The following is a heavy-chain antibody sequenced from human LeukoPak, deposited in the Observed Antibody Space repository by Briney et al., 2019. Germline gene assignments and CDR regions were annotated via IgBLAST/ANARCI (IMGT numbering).Heavy chain of an antibody. Sequence: GGSLRLSCAASGFTFNNYWMHWVRQAPGKGLVWVARTNTHGTSANYADSVKGRFIISRDNANNTLCLQMNGLRDEDTGVYYALAGYYYYMDVWGKGTTVTVSS. D-gene: IGHD6-13*01. V-gene: IGHV3-74*01. CDR1: GFTFNNYW. J-gene: IGHJ6*03. CDR2: TNTHGTSA. CDR3: LAGYYYYMDV.